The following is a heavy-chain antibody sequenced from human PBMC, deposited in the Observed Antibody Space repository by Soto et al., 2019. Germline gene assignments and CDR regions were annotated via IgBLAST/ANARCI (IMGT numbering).Heavy chain of an antibody. D-gene: IGHD2-21*02. V-gene: IGHV3-53*01. CDR1: GFTVISNY. J-gene: IGHJ4*02. CDR3: ARVPVVVTAIPPYYFDY. CDR2: IYSGGST. Sequence: GGSLRLSCAASGFTVISNYMSWVRQAPGKGLEWVSVIYSGGSTYYADSVKGRFTISRDNSKNTLYLQMNSLRAEDTAVYYCARVPVVVTAIPPYYFDYWGQGTLVTVSS.